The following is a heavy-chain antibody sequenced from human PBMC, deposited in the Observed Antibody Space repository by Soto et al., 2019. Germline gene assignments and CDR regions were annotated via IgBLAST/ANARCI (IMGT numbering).Heavy chain of an antibody. J-gene: IGHJ6*02. CDR1: GFAFASYS. CDR3: ARDGGGRSSSWYKEDYYYGMDV. D-gene: IGHD6-13*01. CDR2: INAGNGNT. Sequence: APAKVSCKASGFAFASYSMHWVRQAPGQRLEWMGWINAGNGNTKYSQKFQGRGTITRDTSASTAYMELSSLRSEDTAVYYCARDGGGRSSSWYKEDYYYGMDVWGQGTTVTVSS. V-gene: IGHV1-3*01.